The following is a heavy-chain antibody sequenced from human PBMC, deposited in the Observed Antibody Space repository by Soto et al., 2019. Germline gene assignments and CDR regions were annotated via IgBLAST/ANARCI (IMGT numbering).Heavy chain of an antibody. Sequence: TSETLSLTCTVSGGSISSYYWSWIRQPPGKGLEWIGYIYYTGTTTYNPSIKSRVTISVDSSKNQFSLKLSSVTAADTAVYYCARSRYFDWLRYYYYYGMDVWGQGTTVTVSS. CDR2: IYYTGTT. D-gene: IGHD3-9*01. CDR3: ARSRYFDWLRYYYYYGMDV. V-gene: IGHV4-59*12. CDR1: GGSISSYY. J-gene: IGHJ6*02.